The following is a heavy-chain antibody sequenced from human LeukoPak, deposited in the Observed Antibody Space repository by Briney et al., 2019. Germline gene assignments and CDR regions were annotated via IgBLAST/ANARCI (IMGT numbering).Heavy chain of an antibody. CDR1: GGSISSGSYY. J-gene: IGHJ4*02. CDR2: VYYNGDT. D-gene: IGHD4-11*01. Sequence: SETLSLTCTVSGGSISSGSYYWGWIRQPPGKGLEWIGSVYYNGDTYYNPSLRSRVTVSMDTSKNQFSLRLISVTAPDTTVYYCARHRAYSDYIDYWGQGTLVTVSS. V-gene: IGHV4-39*01. CDR3: ARHRAYSDYIDY.